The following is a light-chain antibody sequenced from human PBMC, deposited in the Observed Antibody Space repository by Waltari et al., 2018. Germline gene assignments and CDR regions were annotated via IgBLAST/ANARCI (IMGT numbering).Light chain of an antibody. CDR3: QQYNSYSYT. CDR1: QSISSW. Sequence: DIQMTQSPSTLSASVGDRVTITCRDSQSISSWLAWYQQKPGKAPKLLIYKASSLESGVPSRFSGSGSGTEFTLTISSLQPDDFATYYCQQYNSYSYTFGQGTK. J-gene: IGKJ2*01. CDR2: KAS. V-gene: IGKV1-5*03.